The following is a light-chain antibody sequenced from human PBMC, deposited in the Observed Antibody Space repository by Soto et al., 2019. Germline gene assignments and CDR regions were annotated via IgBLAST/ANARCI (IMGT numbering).Light chain of an antibody. V-gene: IGKV3D-11*03. J-gene: IGKJ4*01. CDR3: QQRSDWLPSLT. Sequence: MLFSESAATLSVSPGERATPSCRASQSVISSLAWYQQKPGQAQRLLIYAESNRAIGSPTRFSGSGSGTDFTLTISSLEPEDFGVYYCQQRSDWLPSLTFGGGTKVDIK. CDR2: AES. CDR1: QSVISS.